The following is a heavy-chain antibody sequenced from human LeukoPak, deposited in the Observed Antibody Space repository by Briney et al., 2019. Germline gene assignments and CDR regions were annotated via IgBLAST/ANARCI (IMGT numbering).Heavy chain of an antibody. J-gene: IGHJ4*02. CDR2: IKKDGSEK. D-gene: IGHD6-19*01. Sequence: GGXXRXXXAXXGXXFXSXWXXXXRQPPGKGLXWVATIKKDGSEKDYVDSVKGRFTISRDNAENSLSLQMNSLRGDDTAIYYCVGGSGWLFDYWGQGTLVTVSS. CDR3: VGGSGWLFDY. CDR1: GXXFXSXW. V-gene: IGHV3-7*01.